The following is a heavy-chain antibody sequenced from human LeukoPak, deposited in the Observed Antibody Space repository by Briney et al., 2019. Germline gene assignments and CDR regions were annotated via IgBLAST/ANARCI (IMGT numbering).Heavy chain of an antibody. CDR1: GGSISSGSYY. D-gene: IGHD6-13*01. J-gene: IGHJ4*02. Sequence: SETLSLTCTVSGGSISSGSYYWSWIRQPAGKGLEWIGRIYTSGSTNYNPSLKSRVTISVDASKNQFSLRLSSVTAADTAVYYCASRGIAAAGGVDYWGQGTLVTVSS. CDR3: ASRGIAAAGGVDY. V-gene: IGHV4-61*02. CDR2: IYTSGST.